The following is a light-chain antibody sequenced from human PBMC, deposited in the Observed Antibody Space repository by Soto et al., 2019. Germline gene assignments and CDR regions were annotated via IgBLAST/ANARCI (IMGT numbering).Light chain of an antibody. V-gene: IGKV3-11*01. Sequence: EIVLTQSPATPSFSPGDSSTLSCTSSQDIRIFLAWYQQKPGQAPRLLIYNASQRATGIPARFTGSGSGTDFTLTIRSLGPEDFAVYYCQQRYNWPPLTFGGGTKVDIK. CDR2: NAS. CDR1: QDIRIF. CDR3: QQRYNWPPLT. J-gene: IGKJ4*01.